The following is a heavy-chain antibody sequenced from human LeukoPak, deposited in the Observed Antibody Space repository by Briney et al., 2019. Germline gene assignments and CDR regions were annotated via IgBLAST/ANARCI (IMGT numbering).Heavy chain of an antibody. CDR3: ARGLEVGAGRPLDY. D-gene: IGHD1-1*01. CDR1: GVSINHYH. Sequence: SETLSLTCSVSGVSINHYHWSWIRQPAGKGLEWIGRIHSTGATDYNPSLKSRLTMSVDTSRNEFSVKLNSVTVADTAFYYCARGLEVGAGRPLDYWGQGTLVTVSS. CDR2: IHSTGAT. J-gene: IGHJ4*02. V-gene: IGHV4-4*07.